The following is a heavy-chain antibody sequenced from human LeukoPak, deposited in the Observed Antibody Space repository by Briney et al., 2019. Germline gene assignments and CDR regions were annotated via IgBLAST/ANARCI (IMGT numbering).Heavy chain of an antibody. V-gene: IGHV4-61*02. CDR2: IYTSGST. CDR1: GGSISSGSYY. Sequence: SETLSLTCTVSGGSISSGSYYWSWIRQPAGKGLEWIGRIYTSGSTNYNPSLKSRVTISVDTSKNQFSLKLSSVTAAGTAVYYCARGYDGDVFYYYYYMDVWGKGTTVTVSS. J-gene: IGHJ6*03. CDR3: ARGYDGDVFYYYYYMDV. D-gene: IGHD4-17*01.